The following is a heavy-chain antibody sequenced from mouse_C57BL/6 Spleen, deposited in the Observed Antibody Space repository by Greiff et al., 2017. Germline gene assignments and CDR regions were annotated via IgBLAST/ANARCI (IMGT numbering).Heavy chain of an antibody. CDR3: ARAKQATLMDY. CDR1: GYTFTSYW. D-gene: IGHD3-2*02. Sequence: QVQLQQPGAELVKPGASVKLSCKASGYTFTSYWMQWVKQRPGQGLEWIGEIDPADSYTNYNQKFEGKATLTVDTSSSTAYMQLSRLTSEDSAVYYCARAKQATLMDYWGQGTSVTVSS. V-gene: IGHV1-50*01. CDR2: IDPADSYT. J-gene: IGHJ4*01.